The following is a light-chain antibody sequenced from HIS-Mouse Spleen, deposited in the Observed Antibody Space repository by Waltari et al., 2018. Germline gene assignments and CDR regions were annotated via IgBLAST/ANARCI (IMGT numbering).Light chain of an antibody. J-gene: IGLJ2*01. CDR3: NSRDSSGNHVV. CDR1: SRRSYY. Sequence: SSELTQDPAVSVALGQTVRITCQGDSRRSYYSSWYQHKPGQAPVLVIYGKNNRPSGIPDRFSGSSSGNTASLTITGAQAEDEADYYCNSRDSSGNHVVFGGGTKLTVL. CDR2: GKN. V-gene: IGLV3-19*01.